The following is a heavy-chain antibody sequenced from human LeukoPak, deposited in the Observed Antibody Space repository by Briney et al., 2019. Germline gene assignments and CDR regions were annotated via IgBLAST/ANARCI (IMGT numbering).Heavy chain of an antibody. V-gene: IGHV4-4*07. CDR1: GGSIHSY. Sequence: SGTLSLTCTVSGGSIHSYWSWIRQPAGKGLVWIGRISGSGTITYNSALQSRLTISIDTSKNQFSLKLMSVTAADTAVYYCARDSGTTGEVKFDPWGQGTLVTVSS. D-gene: IGHD3-10*01. J-gene: IGHJ5*02. CDR3: ARDSGTTGEVKFDP. CDR2: ISGSGTI.